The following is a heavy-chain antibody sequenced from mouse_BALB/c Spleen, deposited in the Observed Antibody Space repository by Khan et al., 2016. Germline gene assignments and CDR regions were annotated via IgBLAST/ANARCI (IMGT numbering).Heavy chain of an antibody. CDR2: INPYTGEP. Sequence: QIQLVQSGPELKKPGETVKISCKASGYTFTNYGMNWVKQAPGKGLKWMGWINPYTGEPTYADDFKGRFAFSLETSASTAYLQINNLKNEDTATYFCARRYGNYYAMDYWGQGTSVTVSS. CDR1: GYTFTNYG. J-gene: IGHJ4*01. V-gene: IGHV9-3-1*01. D-gene: IGHD2-10*02. CDR3: ARRYGNYYAMDY.